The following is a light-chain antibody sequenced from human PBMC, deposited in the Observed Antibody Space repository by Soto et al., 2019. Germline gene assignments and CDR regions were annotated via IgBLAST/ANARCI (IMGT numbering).Light chain of an antibody. J-gene: IGKJ1*01. CDR1: QSVSNY. CDR2: DAS. Sequence: EIVLTQSPATLSLSPGERATLSCRASQSVSNYLAWYQQKPGQAPRLLIYDASNRATGIPARFSGSRSGTDFTLTISSLEPEDFAVYYCQQRSDWPPWTFGQGTKVEIK. CDR3: QQRSDWPPWT. V-gene: IGKV3-11*01.